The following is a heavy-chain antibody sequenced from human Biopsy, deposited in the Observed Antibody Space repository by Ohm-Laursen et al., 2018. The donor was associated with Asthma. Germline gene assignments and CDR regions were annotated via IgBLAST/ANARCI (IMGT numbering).Heavy chain of an antibody. V-gene: IGHV4-39*01. CDR2: IYYSETT. CDR3: ARHDHRWDTYADF. CDR1: SGSGGYMRSGNYY. Sequence: SQTLSLTCSLSSGSGGYMRSGNYYWGWIRQPPGKGLEWIGSIYYSETTYYSPSLKSRVTISVATSKNRFSLILSSVTAADTAVYYCARHDHRWDTYADFWGQGTLVTVSS. D-gene: IGHD2-2*01. J-gene: IGHJ4*02.